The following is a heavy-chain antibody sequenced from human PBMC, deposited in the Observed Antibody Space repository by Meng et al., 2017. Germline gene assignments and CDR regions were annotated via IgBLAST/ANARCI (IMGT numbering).Heavy chain of an antibody. V-gene: IGHV3-33*08. D-gene: IGHD2-15*01. CDR3: ARDGYCSGGSCYRTQFDY. CDR2: IWYDGSNK. Sequence: GESLKISCAASGFTFSNAWMSWVRQAPGKGLEWVAVIWYDGSNKYYADSVKGRFTISRDNSKNTLYLQMNSLRAEDTAVYYCARDGYCSGGSCYRTQFDYWGQGTLVTVSS. J-gene: IGHJ4*02. CDR1: GFTFSNAW.